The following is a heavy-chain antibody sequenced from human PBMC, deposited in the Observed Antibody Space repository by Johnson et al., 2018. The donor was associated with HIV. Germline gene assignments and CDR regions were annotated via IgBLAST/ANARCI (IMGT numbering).Heavy chain of an antibody. V-gene: IGHV3-11*04. CDR1: GFTVSSNY. Sequence: QVQLVESGGGLVRPGGSLRLSCTASGFTVSSNYMSWVRQAPGKGLEWVSYIRSSGDIIRHADSVKGRFTISRDNAKNSLILQLNSLRDEDTAVYYCARRTVTALFDIWGQGTLVTVSS. CDR2: IRSSGDII. J-gene: IGHJ3*02. D-gene: IGHD4-17*01. CDR3: ARRTVTALFDI.